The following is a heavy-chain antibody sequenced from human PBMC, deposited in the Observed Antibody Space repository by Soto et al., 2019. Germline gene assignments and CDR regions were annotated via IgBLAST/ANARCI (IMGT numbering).Heavy chain of an antibody. CDR2: ISSTTNYI. CDR3: ARESENLTSNFDY. CDR1: WFTFTRYS. Sequence: VGSLRLSCAASWFTFTRYSMNWVRQAPGKGLEWVSSISSTTNYIYYGDSMKGRFTISRDNAKNSLYLEMNRLRAEDTAVYYCARESENLTSNFDYWGQGTLVTVSS. V-gene: IGHV3-21*06. J-gene: IGHJ4*02.